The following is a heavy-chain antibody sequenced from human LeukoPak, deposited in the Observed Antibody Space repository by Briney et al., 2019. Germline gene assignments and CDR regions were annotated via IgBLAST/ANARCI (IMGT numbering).Heavy chain of an antibody. D-gene: IGHD1-1*01. CDR1: GFTFSSYA. Sequence: PGGSLRLSCAASGFTFSSYAMHWVRQAPGKGLEYVSAISSNGGSTYYANSVKGRFTISRDNSKNTLYLQMGSLRAEDMAVYYCARGPKLERRPGADYYYGMDVWGQGTTVTVSS. CDR2: ISSNGGST. V-gene: IGHV3-64*01. J-gene: IGHJ6*02. CDR3: ARGPKLERRPGADYYYGMDV.